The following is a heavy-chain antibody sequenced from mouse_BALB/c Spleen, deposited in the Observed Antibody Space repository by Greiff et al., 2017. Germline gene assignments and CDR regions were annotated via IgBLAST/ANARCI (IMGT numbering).Heavy chain of an antibody. CDR2: ISDGGSYT. D-gene: IGHD1-1*01. V-gene: IGHV5-4*02. J-gene: IGHJ3*01. Sequence: EVMLVESGGGLVKPGGSLKLSCAASGFTFSDYYMYWVRQTPEKRLEWVATISDGGSYTYYPDSVKGRFTISRDNAKNNLYLQMSSLKSEDTAMYYCARDGSYYGSSYLAYWGQGTLVTVSA. CDR3: ARDGSYYGSSYLAY. CDR1: GFTFSDYY.